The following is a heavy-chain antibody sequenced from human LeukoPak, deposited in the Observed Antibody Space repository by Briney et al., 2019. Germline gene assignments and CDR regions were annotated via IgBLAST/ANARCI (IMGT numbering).Heavy chain of an antibody. D-gene: IGHD6-13*01. J-gene: IGHJ4*02. Sequence: GGSLRLSCAASGFTFSSYSMNWVRQAPGKGLEWVSYISSSSSTIYYADSVKGRFTISRDNAKNSLYLQMNSLRAEDTAVYYCAREKSISSSWYEAYDYWGQGTLVTVSS. CDR3: AREKSISSSWYEAYDY. V-gene: IGHV3-48*01. CDR2: ISSSSSTI. CDR1: GFTFSSYS.